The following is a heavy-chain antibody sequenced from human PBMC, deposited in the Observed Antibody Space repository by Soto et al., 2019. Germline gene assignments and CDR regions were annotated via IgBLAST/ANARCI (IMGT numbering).Heavy chain of an antibody. V-gene: IGHV3-7*01. CDR3: VKGCCSPKGSSYFYS. CDR2: IRQDGIEK. J-gene: IGHJ4*02. CDR1: GFSFSTYW. Sequence: GGPLRLSCAASGFSFSTYWMTWFRQAPGKGKEWVATIRQDGIEKHCVDSVKGRFTISRDNAANSLFLQMDSLGAEDSAISYCVKGCCSPKGSSYFYSWARQIIVTVSS. D-gene: IGHD2-2*01.